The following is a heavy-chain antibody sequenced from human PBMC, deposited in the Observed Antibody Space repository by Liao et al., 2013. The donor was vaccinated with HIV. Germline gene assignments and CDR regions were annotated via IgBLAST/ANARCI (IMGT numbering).Heavy chain of an antibody. CDR1: GGSISSGSYY. J-gene: IGHJ5*02. Sequence: QVQLQESGPGLVKPSQTLSLTCAVSGGSISSGSYYWSWIRQPAGKGLEWIGRIFTSGSTNYNPSLKSRVTISVDTSKNQFSLKLSSVTAPDTAVYYCARGWGFWSDYYGNWFDPWGQGTLVTVSS. D-gene: IGHD3-3*01. V-gene: IGHV4-61*02. CDR2: IFTSGST. CDR3: ARGWGFWSDYYGNWFDP.